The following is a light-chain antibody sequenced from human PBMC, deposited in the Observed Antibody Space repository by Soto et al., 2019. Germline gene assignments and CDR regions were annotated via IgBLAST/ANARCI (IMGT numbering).Light chain of an antibody. CDR2: DAS. V-gene: IGKV1-5*01. Sequence: DIQMTQSPSTLSAALGDRVTITCRASQSISRWLSCYQHEPGKANKLLIYDASSLESGVPSRFSGSGSGKEFTITSSSLHRDDFTNYYCQQYNSYSLFGRGTKVDIK. CDR1: QSISRW. CDR3: QQYNSYSL. J-gene: IGKJ4*01.